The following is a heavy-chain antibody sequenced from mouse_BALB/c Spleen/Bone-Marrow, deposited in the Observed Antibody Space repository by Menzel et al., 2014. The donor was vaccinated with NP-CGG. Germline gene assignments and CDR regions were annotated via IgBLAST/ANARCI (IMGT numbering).Heavy chain of an antibody. J-gene: IGHJ3*01. V-gene: IGHV1-54*03. CDR2: INPGSAGT. D-gene: IGHD1-1*01. CDR1: GYAFTNYL. Sequence: VQLQQSGAELVRPGTSVKVSCKASGYAFTNYLIEWVKQRPGQGLEWIGMINPGSAGTNYNEKFKGKATLTADKSSSTAYMQLSSLTSGDSAVYFCARELPRGFAYWGQGTLVTVSA. CDR3: ARELPRGFAY.